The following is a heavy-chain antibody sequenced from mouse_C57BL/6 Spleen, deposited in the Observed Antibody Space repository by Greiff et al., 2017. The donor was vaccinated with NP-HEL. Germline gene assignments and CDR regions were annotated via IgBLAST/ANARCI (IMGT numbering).Heavy chain of an antibody. CDR2: INPYNGGP. D-gene: IGHD1-1*01. Sequence: VQLKPSGPVLVKPGASVKMSCKASGYTFTDYYMNWVKQSHGKSLEWIGVINPYNGGPCYNQKFKGKATLTVDKSSSTAYKELNSLTSEDSAVYDGARSYYGSGYEAWLADWGQGTLVTVSA. CDR1: GYTFTDYY. CDR3: ARSYYGSGYEAWLAD. J-gene: IGHJ3*01. V-gene: IGHV1-19*01.